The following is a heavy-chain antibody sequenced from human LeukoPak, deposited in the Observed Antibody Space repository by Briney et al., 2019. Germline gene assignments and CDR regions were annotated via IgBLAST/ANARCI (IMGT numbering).Heavy chain of an antibody. CDR3: VKELDDGGNSAP. Sequence: GGSLRLSCAASGFTFSSFGMHWVRQAPGKGLEWVAFIRYDGSNKYYAGSVKGRFTISRDNSKNTLYLQMNSLRAEDTAVYYCVKELDDGGNSAPWGQGTLVTVSS. CDR1: GFTFSSFG. V-gene: IGHV3-30*02. D-gene: IGHD4-23*01. CDR2: IRYDGSNK. J-gene: IGHJ5*02.